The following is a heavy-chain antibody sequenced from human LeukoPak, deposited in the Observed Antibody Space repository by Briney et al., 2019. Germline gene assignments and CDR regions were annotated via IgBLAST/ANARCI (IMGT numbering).Heavy chain of an antibody. D-gene: IGHD1-26*01. Sequence: SETLSLTCTVSGGSINSGNYYWSWIRQPPGKGLEWIGEINHSGSTNYNPSLKSRVTISVDTSKNQFSLKLSSVTAADTAVYYCARGRGELRACDYWGQGTLVTVSS. J-gene: IGHJ4*02. CDR1: GGSINSGNYY. CDR3: ARGRGELRACDY. V-gene: IGHV4-39*07. CDR2: INHSGST.